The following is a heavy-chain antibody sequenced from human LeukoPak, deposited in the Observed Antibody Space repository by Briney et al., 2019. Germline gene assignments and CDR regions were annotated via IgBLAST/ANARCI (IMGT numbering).Heavy chain of an antibody. D-gene: IGHD2-2*01. CDR3: AKVLIPAARHLVDY. CDR1: GLNFEEYG. CDR2: IRWNSDNT. V-gene: IGHV3-9*01. Sequence: GGSLRLSCAASGLNFEEYGMHWVRQAPGKGLEWVARIRWNSDNTAYAGSVKGRFTISRDNAKNSLYLQMDSLRPEDTALYYCAKVLIPAARHLVDYWGQGTLVTVSS. J-gene: IGHJ4*02.